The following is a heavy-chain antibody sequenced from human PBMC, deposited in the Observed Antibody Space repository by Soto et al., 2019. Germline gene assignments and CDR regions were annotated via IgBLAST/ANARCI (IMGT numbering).Heavy chain of an antibody. J-gene: IGHJ4*02. CDR1: GFTFSSYS. V-gene: IGHV3-48*01. Sequence: EVQLVESGGGLVQPGGSLRLSCAASGFTFSSYSMNWVRQAPGKGLDWVSYISSSSSTIYYADSVKGRFTISRDNAKKSLYLQKNSLRAEDTAVYYCARGGYSGYDQYYFDCWGQGTLVTVSS. CDR2: ISSSSSTI. CDR3: ARGGYSGYDQYYFDC. D-gene: IGHD5-12*01.